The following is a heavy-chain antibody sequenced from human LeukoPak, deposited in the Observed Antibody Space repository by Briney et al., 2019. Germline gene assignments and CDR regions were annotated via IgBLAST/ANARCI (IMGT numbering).Heavy chain of an antibody. CDR3: ARRSQWLPPFDY. D-gene: IGHD3-22*01. CDR1: GGSISSYY. V-gene: IGHV4-59*12. Sequence: TSETLSLTCTVSGGSISSYYWSWIRQPPGKGLEWIGYIYYSGSTNYNPSLKSRVTISVDTSKNQFSLKLSSVTAADTAVYYCARRSQWLPPFDYWGQGTLVTVSS. CDR2: IYYSGST. J-gene: IGHJ4*02.